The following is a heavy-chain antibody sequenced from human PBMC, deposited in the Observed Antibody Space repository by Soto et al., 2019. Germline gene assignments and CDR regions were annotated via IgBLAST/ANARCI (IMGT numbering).Heavy chain of an antibody. CDR2: IIPIFGTA. CDR3: ARGSYYYDSSGYFNWFDP. D-gene: IGHD3-22*01. V-gene: IGHV1-69*06. Sequence: SVKVSCKASGGTFSSYAISWVRQAPGQGLEWMGGIIPIFGTANYAQKFQGRVTITADKSTSTAYMELSSLRSEDTAVYYCARGSYYYDSSGYFNWFDPWGQGTLVTV. J-gene: IGHJ5*02. CDR1: GGTFSSYA.